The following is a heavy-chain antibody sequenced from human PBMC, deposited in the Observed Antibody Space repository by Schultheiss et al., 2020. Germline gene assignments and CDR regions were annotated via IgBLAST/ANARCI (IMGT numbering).Heavy chain of an antibody. CDR3: ARGWSFDY. CDR2: IYYSGST. D-gene: IGHD3-3*01. V-gene: IGHV4-59*12. J-gene: IGHJ4*02. Sequence: GSLRLSCAASGFTFSNAWMNWVRQAPGQGLEWIGYIYYSGSTYYNPSLKSRVTISVDTSKNQFSLKLSSVTAADTAVYYCARGWSFDYWGQGTLVTVSS. CDR1: GFTFSNAW.